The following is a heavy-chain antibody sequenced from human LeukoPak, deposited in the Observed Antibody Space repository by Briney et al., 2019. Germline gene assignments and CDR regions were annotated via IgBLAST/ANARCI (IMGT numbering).Heavy chain of an antibody. CDR2: ISSSGGTR. CDR1: GFTFSSFE. CDR3: ARDLYRIVVVPHYFDY. Sequence: HPGGSLRLSCAASGFTFSSFEMDWIRQAPGKGLEWVSYISSSGGTRYYADSVKGRFTISRDNAKNSLYLQMNSLRAEDTAVYYCARDLYRIVVVPHYFDYWGQGTLVTVSS. V-gene: IGHV3-48*03. J-gene: IGHJ4*02. D-gene: IGHD3-22*01.